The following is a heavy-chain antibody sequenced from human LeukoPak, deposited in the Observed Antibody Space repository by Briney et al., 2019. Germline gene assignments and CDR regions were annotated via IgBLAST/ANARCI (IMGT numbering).Heavy chain of an antibody. CDR2: IIPIFGTA. D-gene: IGHD6-19*01. CDR1: GGTFSSYA. V-gene: IGHV1-69*06. CDR3: ATDRIAVAGFDY. J-gene: IGHJ4*02. Sequence: SVKVSCKASGGTFSSYAISWVRQAPGQGLEWMGGIIPIFGTAIYAQKFQGRVTMTEDTSTDTAYMELSSLRSGDTAVYYCATDRIAVAGFDYWGQGTLVTVSS.